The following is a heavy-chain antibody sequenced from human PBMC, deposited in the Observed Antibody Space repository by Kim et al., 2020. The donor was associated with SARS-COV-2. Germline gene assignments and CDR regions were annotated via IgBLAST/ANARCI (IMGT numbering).Heavy chain of an antibody. D-gene: IGHD3-3*01. CDR3: ARDSWGRGYYDFWSGYYGKGGLDGMDV. Sequence: GGSLRLSCAASGFTFSSYWMSWVRQAPGKGLEWVANIKQDGSEKYYVDSVKGRFTISRDNAKNSLYLQMNSLRAEDTAVYYCARDSWGRGYYDFWSGYYGKGGLDGMDVWGQGTTVTVSS. CDR2: IKQDGSEK. V-gene: IGHV3-7*03. J-gene: IGHJ6*02. CDR1: GFTFSSYW.